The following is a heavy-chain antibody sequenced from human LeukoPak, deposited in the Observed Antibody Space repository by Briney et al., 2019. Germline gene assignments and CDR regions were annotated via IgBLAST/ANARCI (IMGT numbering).Heavy chain of an antibody. CDR1: GFTFSNAW. Sequence: PGGSLRLSCAASGFTFSNAWMSWVRQAPGKGLEWVGRIKSKTDGGTTDYAAPVKGRFTISRDDSKNTLYLQMNSLKTEDTAVYYCTTDEALTGYYPYYYYGMDVWGQGTTVTVSS. CDR3: TTDEALTGYYPYYYYGMDV. V-gene: IGHV3-15*01. CDR2: IKSKTDGGTT. J-gene: IGHJ6*02. D-gene: IGHD3-9*01.